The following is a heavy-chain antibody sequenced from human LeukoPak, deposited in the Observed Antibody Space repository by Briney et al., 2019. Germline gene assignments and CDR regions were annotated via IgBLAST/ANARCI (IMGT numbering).Heavy chain of an antibody. V-gene: IGHV3-53*01. CDR3: ASYSSSWEYFDY. Sequence: GGSLRLSCAASRFTVSINYMSWVRQAPGKGLEWVSVIYSGDNTYYADSVRGRFIVSRDNSKNTLYLQMSSLRAEDTAVYYCASYSSSWEYFDYWGQGTLVTVSS. J-gene: IGHJ4*02. CDR2: IYSGDNT. CDR1: RFTVSINY. D-gene: IGHD6-13*01.